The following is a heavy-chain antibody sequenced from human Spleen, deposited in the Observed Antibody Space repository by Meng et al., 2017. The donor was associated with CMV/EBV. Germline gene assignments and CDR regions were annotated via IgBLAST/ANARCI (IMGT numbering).Heavy chain of an antibody. J-gene: IGHJ5*02. CDR2: ISPYNDDT. Sequence: KVSGGRFSSYAITWVRQAPGRGFEWMGWISPYNDDTYEAQNVQGRVTMSTDTSTGTAFLELRRLTSDDTAVYYCARVGGHNYKWFDPWGQGTLVTVSS. CDR3: ARVGGHNYKWFDP. CDR1: GGRFSSYA. V-gene: IGHV1-18*01. D-gene: IGHD4-23*01.